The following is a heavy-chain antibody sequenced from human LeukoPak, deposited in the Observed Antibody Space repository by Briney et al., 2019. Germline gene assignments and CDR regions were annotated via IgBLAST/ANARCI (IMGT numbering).Heavy chain of an antibody. CDR3: ARGGSYGSGTYFGCDI. V-gene: IGHV3-11*05. D-gene: IGHD3-10*01. J-gene: IGHJ3*02. CDR1: GFSFSDYY. Sequence: GGSLRLSCAASGFSFSDYYMTWIRQAPGKGLEWVSYISSTSTYTKYADSVKGRLTISRDNAKKSLYLQMNSLRVEDTAVYYCARGGSYGSGTYFGCDIWGQGTMVTVSS. CDR2: ISSTSTYT.